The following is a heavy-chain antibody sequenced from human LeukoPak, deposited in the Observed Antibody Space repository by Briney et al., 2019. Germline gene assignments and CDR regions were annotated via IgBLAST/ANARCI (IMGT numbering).Heavy chain of an antibody. V-gene: IGHV3-30*18. D-gene: IGHD3-10*01. J-gene: IGHJ4*02. CDR1: GFTFSSYG. CDR3: AKDVYYGSGILGY. CDR2: ISYDGSNK. Sequence: HPGRSLRLSCAASGFTFSSYGMHWVRQAPGKGLEWVAVISYDGSNKYYADSVKGRFTISGDNSKNTLYLQMNSLRAEDTAVYYCAKDVYYGSGILGYWGQGTLVTVSS.